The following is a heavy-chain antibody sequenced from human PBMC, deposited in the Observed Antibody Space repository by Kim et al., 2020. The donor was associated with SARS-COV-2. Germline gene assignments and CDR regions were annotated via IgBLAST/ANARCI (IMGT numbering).Heavy chain of an antibody. CDR3: ARVRLGELSLYSLFDY. V-gene: IGHV4-39*01. J-gene: IGHJ4*01. Sequence: SETLSLTCTVSGGSISSSSYYWGWIRQPPGKGLEWIGSIYYSGSTYYNPSLKSRVTISVDTSKNQFSLKLSSVTAADTAVYYCARVRLGELSLYSLFDY. CDR1: GGSISSSSYY. CDR2: IYYSGST. D-gene: IGHD3-16*02.